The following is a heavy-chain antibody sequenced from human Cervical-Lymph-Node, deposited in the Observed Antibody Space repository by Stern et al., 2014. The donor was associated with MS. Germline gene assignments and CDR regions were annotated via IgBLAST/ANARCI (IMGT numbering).Heavy chain of an antibody. V-gene: IGHV1-69*01. D-gene: IGHD3-10*01. J-gene: IGHJ6*02. CDR3: ARDDVMVWGMDV. Sequence: KLVQSGAAVEKPRHSLKVSCKSSGVTFSNYGISWGRQVHGQGNERLGGIISNFGTANYAQTFKGRVTITADESTSTAYMELNSLGSEDTAVYYCARDDVMVWGMDVWGQGTTVTVSS. CDR1: GVTFSNYG. CDR2: IISNFGTA.